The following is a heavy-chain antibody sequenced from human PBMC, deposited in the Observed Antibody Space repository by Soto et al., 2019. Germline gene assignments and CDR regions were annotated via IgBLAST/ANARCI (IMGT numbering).Heavy chain of an antibody. D-gene: IGHD2-15*01. Sequence: QLQLQESGPGLVKPSETLSLTCTVSGGSISSSSYYWGWIRQPPGKGLEWIGSIYYSGSTYYNPSLKSRVTISVDTSKNQFSLKLSSVTAADTAVYYCPKIKPCCYFDYWGQGTLVTVSS. V-gene: IGHV4-39*01. CDR2: IYYSGST. CDR3: PKIKPCCYFDY. CDR1: GGSISSSSYY. J-gene: IGHJ4*02.